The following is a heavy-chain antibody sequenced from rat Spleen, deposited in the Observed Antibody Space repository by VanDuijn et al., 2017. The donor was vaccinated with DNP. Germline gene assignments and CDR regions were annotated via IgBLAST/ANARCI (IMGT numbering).Heavy chain of an antibody. CDR2: IKQDSTII. CDR3: VTRGTGSDNWFAH. J-gene: IGHJ3*01. Sequence: EVKLVESGGGLVQPGRSLKLSCAASGLNFSDYWMGWVRQAPGKGLEWMGEIKQDSTIINHNPSLRDRFTISRDNAQNSLYLQMNNLGSEDTAIYYCVTRGTGSDNWFAHWGQGTLVTVSS. CDR1: GLNFSDYW. D-gene: IGHD5-1*01. V-gene: IGHV4-2*01.